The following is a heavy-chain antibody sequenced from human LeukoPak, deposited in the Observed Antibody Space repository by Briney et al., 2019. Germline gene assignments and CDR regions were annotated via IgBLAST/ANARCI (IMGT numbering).Heavy chain of an antibody. V-gene: IGHV3-21*01. D-gene: IGHD1/OR15-1a*01. CDR1: GITFSSYS. CDR3: ARDGARTYYFEN. Sequence: GGSLRLSCAASGITFSSYSMNWVRQAPGKGLEWVSSISSSSSYIYYADSVKGRFTISRDNANNSLYLHMDNLRAEDTAVYYCARDGARTYYFENCGEGTQVTVSS. J-gene: IGHJ4*02. CDR2: ISSSSSYI.